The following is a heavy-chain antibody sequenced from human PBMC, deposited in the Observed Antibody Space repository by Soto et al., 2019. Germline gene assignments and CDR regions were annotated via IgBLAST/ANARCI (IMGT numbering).Heavy chain of an antibody. D-gene: IGHD4-17*01. V-gene: IGHV4-39*01. CDR1: GGSISSSSYF. CDR2: IYYSGST. CDR3: ARSLTTVVTMDV. J-gene: IGHJ6*02. Sequence: SETLSLTCTVSGGSISSSSYFWGWIRQPPGKGLEWIGSIYYSGSTYYNPSLKSRVTISVDTSKNQFSLKLSSVTAADTAVYYCARSLTTVVTMDVSGQGTTVS.